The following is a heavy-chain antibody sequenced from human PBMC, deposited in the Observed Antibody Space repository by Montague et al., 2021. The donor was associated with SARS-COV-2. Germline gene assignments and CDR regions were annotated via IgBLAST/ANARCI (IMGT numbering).Heavy chain of an antibody. CDR2: INHSGST. D-gene: IGHD2-21*01. J-gene: IGHJ4*02. Sequence: SETLSLTCAVYGGSFSGYYWSWIRQPPGKGLEWIGEINHSGSTNXNPSLKSRVTISVGTSKNQFSLKLSSVTAADTAVYYCARGSSILWWWPFDYWGQGTLVTVSS. CDR3: ARGSSILWWWPFDY. CDR1: GGSFSGYY. V-gene: IGHV4-34*01.